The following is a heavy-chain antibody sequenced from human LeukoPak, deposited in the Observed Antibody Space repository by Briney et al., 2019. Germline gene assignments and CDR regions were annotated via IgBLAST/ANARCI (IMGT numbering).Heavy chain of an antibody. CDR3: ARPLSKLWPLGFGY. Sequence: SETLSLTCAIYGGSFSGYYWSWIRQPPGKGLEWIGEINHRGSTNYNPSLKSRVTISVDTSRNSFSLELSSVTAADTAVYYCARPLSKLWPLGFGYWGQGTLVTVSS. D-gene: IGHD5-18*01. J-gene: IGHJ4*02. CDR2: INHRGST. CDR1: GGSFSGYY. V-gene: IGHV4-34*01.